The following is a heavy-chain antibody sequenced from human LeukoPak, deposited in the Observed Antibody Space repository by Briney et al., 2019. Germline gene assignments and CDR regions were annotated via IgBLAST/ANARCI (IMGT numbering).Heavy chain of an antibody. Sequence: GSLRLSCAASGFTFDDYGMSWVRQAPGKGLEWVSCFKSSSYIYYADSVRGRFTISRDNAKNSLYLQMNSLRAEDTAVYYCARELPLTIFGVANGMDVWGQGTTVIVSS. CDR1: GFTFDDYG. J-gene: IGHJ6*02. D-gene: IGHD3-3*01. V-gene: IGHV3-21*01. CDR3: ARELPLTIFGVANGMDV. CDR2: FKSSSYI.